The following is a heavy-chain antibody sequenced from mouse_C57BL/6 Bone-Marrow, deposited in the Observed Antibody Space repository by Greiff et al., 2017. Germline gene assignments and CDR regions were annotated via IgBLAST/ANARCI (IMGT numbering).Heavy chain of an antibody. V-gene: IGHV14-2*01. Sequence: VHVKQSGAELVKPGASVKLSCTASGFNIKDYYMHWVKQRTEQGLEWIGRLDPEDGETKYAPKFQGKATITADTSSNTAYLQLSSLTSEDTAVYYCAVYYDYDTWFAYWGQGTLVTVSA. CDR1: GFNIKDYY. CDR2: LDPEDGET. CDR3: AVYYDYDTWFAY. D-gene: IGHD2-4*01. J-gene: IGHJ3*01.